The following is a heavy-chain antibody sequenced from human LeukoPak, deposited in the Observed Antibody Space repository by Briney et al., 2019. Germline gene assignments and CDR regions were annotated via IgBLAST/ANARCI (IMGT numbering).Heavy chain of an antibody. J-gene: IGHJ6*03. V-gene: IGHV1-2*02. CDR3: ATGRGYSYGYESEDYYYMDV. D-gene: IGHD5-18*01. Sequence: ASVKVSCKASGYTFTGYYMHWVRQAPGQGLEWMGWINPNSGGTNYAQKFQGRVTMTRDPSISTAYMELSRLRSDDTAVYYCATGRGYSYGYESEDYYYMDVWGKGTTVTVSS. CDR1: GYTFTGYY. CDR2: INPNSGGT.